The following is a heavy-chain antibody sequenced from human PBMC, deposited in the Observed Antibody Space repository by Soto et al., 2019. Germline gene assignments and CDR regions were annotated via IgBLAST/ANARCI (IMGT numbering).Heavy chain of an antibody. CDR3: ARRSRSSGQIGY. J-gene: IGHJ4*02. Sequence: QLQLQESGPGLVKPSETLSLTCTISGGSISSGSYYWDWIRQPPGKGLEWIGGIYYNGSTYYNPSVNSRVPISVATSKNQFSLKLSSVTAADTAVYYCARRSRSSGQIGYWGQGTLVTVSS. D-gene: IGHD6-19*01. CDR1: GGSISSGSYY. V-gene: IGHV4-39*01. CDR2: IYYNGST.